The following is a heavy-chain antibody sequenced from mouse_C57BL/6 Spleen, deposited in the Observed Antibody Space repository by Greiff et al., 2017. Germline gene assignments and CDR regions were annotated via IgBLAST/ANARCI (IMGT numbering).Heavy chain of an antibody. D-gene: IGHD4-1*01. CDR1: GYTFTSYW. V-gene: IGHV1-64*01. Sequence: QVQLQQPGAELVKPGASVKLSCKASGYTFTSYWMHWVKQRPGQGLEWIGKIHPNSGSTNYNEKFKSKATLTVDKSSSTAYMQLSSLTSEAAAVYYCERSELTGPPFAYWGQGTLVTVSA. J-gene: IGHJ3*01. CDR2: IHPNSGST. CDR3: ERSELTGPPFAY.